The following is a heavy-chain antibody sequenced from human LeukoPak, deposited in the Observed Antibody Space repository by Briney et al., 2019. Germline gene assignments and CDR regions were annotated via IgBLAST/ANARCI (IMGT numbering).Heavy chain of an antibody. J-gene: IGHJ5*02. CDR3: VRGGESTWS. D-gene: IGHD2-15*01. CDR1: GFTFSTYG. V-gene: IGHV3-30*03. Sequence: GGSLRLSCAASGFTFSTYGMHWVRQAPGKGLEWVAVISYDGSNKYCADSVKGRFTISRDNSKNTLYLQMNSLRAEDTAVYYCVRGGESTWSWGQGTLVTVSS. CDR2: ISYDGSNK.